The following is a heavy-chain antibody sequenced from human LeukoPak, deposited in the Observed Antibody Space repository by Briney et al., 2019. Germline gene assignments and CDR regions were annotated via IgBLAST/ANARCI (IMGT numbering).Heavy chain of an antibody. CDR3: ARDGGYCSGGSCYDYYFGY. CDR1: GGTFSSYA. J-gene: IGHJ4*02. Sequence: SVKVSCKASGGTFSSYAISWVRQAPGQGLEWMGGIIPIFGTANYAQKFQGRVTITADESTSTAYMELSSLRSEDTAVYYCARDGGYCSGGSCYDYYFGYWGQGTLVTVSS. V-gene: IGHV1-69*13. CDR2: IIPIFGTA. D-gene: IGHD2-15*01.